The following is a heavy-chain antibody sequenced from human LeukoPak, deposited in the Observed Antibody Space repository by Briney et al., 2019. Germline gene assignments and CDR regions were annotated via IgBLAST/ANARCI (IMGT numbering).Heavy chain of an antibody. CDR1: GYTFTSYG. D-gene: IGHD1-1*01. CDR2: ISAYNGNT. V-gene: IGHV1-18*01. Sequence: ASVQVSCKASGYTFTSYGISWVRHAPRQGLEWMGWISAYNGNTNYAQKLQGRVSMTTDTSTSAADMELRSLKSDDTVGYYCARNHLDASYYYDCMDVWGQGPTVTVPS. CDR3: ARNHLDASYYYDCMDV. J-gene: IGHJ6*02.